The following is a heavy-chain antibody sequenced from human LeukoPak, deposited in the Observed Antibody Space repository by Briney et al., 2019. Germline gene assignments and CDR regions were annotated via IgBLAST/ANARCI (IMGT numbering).Heavy chain of an antibody. Sequence: GASVKVSCKASGYTFTSYGISWVRQATGQGLEWMGWMNPNSGNTGYAQKFQGRVTMTRNTSISTAYMELSSLRSEDTAVYYCARDDSSGGYFDLWGRGTLVTVSS. CDR1: GYTFTSYG. D-gene: IGHD3-22*01. CDR3: ARDDSSGGYFDL. CDR2: MNPNSGNT. V-gene: IGHV1-8*02. J-gene: IGHJ2*01.